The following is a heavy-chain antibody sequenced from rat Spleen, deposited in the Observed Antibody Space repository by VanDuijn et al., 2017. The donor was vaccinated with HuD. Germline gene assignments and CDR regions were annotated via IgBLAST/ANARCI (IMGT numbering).Heavy chain of an antibody. CDR1: GFTFSNYD. V-gene: IGHV5-29*01. D-gene: IGHD1-9*01. CDR2: ISYDGSST. J-gene: IGHJ2*01. CDR3: ARRHYGYTDYFDY. Sequence: EVQLVESDGGLVQPGRSLKLSCTASGFTFSNYDMAWVRQAPTKGLEWVASISYDGSSTYYRDSVKGRFTISRDNANSTLYLQMDSLRSEDTATYYCARRHYGYTDYFDYWGQGVMVTVSS.